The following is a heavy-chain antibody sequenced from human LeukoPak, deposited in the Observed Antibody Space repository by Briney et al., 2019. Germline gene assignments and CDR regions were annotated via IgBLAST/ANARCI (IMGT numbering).Heavy chain of an antibody. CDR3: ARFEDNWSPGP. CDR2: ISYSGST. Sequence: SETLSLTCTVSGGSISSSSYYWSWIRQSPGKRLEWLGYISYSGSTNYNPSLKSRVTLSVDTSKNQFSLELSSVTAADTAVYYCARFEDNWSPGPWGQGTLVTVSS. CDR1: GGSISSSSYY. J-gene: IGHJ5*02. D-gene: IGHD1-20*01. V-gene: IGHV4-61*01.